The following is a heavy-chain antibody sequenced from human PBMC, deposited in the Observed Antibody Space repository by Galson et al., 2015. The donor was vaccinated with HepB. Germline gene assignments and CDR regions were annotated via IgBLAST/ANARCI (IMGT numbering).Heavy chain of an antibody. CDR2: ISAYNGNT. D-gene: IGHD3-10*01. CDR3: ARVLLWFGELLRGLDGGGYWFDP. V-gene: IGHV1-18*04. CDR1: GYTFTSYG. Sequence: SVKVSCKASGYTFTSYGISWVRQAPGQGLEWMGWISAYNGNTNYAQKLQGRVTMTTDTSTSTAYMELRGLRSDDTAVYYCARVLLWFGELLRGLDGGGYWFDPWGQGPLVPVSS. J-gene: IGHJ5*02.